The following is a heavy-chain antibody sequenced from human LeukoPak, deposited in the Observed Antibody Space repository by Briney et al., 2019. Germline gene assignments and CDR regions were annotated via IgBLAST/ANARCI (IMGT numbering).Heavy chain of an antibody. CDR1: GGSFSGYY. J-gene: IGHJ6*03. CDR3: ARVRLWFGETRYYYYYMDV. CDR2: INHSGST. D-gene: IGHD3-10*01. V-gene: IGHV4-34*01. Sequence: SETLSLTCAVYGGSFSGYYWSWIRQPPGKGLEWIGEINHSGSTNYNPSLKSRVTISVDTSKNQFSLKLSSVTAADTAVYYCARVRLWFGETRYYYYYMDVWGKGTTVTVSS.